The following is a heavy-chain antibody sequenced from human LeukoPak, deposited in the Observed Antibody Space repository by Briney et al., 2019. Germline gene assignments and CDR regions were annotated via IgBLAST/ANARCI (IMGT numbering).Heavy chain of an antibody. CDR2: IHSGGST. V-gene: IGHV3-53*01. D-gene: IGHD6-13*01. CDR1: GFSVRTNY. CDR3: ARDLSHDSSWNINS. Sequence: PGGSLRLSCVASGFSVRTNYMSWVRQTPGKGLEWVSMIHSGGSTHYADSVQGRFTISRDISKNTLYLQMNSLRAEDTAVYYCARDLSHDSSWNINSWGQGTLVTVSS. J-gene: IGHJ4*02.